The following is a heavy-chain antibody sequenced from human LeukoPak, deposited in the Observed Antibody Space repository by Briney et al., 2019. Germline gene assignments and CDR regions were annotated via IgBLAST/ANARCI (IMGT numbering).Heavy chain of an antibody. CDR1: AFTFGTYW. Sequence: GGSLRLSCAASAFTFGTYWMSWVRQAPGKGLEWVANIKEDGSEINYVDSVKGRFTISRDNAKKSLYLQMNSLRVEDTAVYYCARDRGYSSIDYWGQGTLVTVSS. CDR3: ARDRGYSSIDY. CDR2: IKEDGSEI. D-gene: IGHD4-23*01. J-gene: IGHJ4*02. V-gene: IGHV3-7*01.